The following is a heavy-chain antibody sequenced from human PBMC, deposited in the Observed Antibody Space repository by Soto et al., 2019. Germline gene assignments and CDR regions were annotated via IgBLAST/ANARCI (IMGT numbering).Heavy chain of an antibody. CDR3: AKREGNTYGLFH. Sequence: EVQLVESGGGLVQPGGSLRFSCPALGFSLGDYWFHWVRQAPEKGLEWVSRIKTDGTSTDYADSVKGRFTISRDNAKNTLYLQMNSLSAEDTAVYYCAKREGNTYGLFHWGQGTLVTVSS. CDR2: IKTDGTST. V-gene: IGHV3-74*01. D-gene: IGHD3-10*01. J-gene: IGHJ4*02. CDR1: GFSLGDYW.